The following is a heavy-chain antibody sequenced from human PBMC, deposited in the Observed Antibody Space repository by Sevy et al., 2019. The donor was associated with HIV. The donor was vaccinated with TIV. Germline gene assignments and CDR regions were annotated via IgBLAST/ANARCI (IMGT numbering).Heavy chain of an antibody. J-gene: IGHJ4*02. CDR3: AKDRVSGTYFSGDFHY. D-gene: IGHD3-10*01. Sequence: GGSLRLSCAASGFTFSTYAMTWVRQAPGKGLEWVSVITITGGSTYYADSVKGRFTISRDNSKNNLYLQMNSLRAEDTAVYYCAKDRVSGTYFSGDFHYCGQGTLVTVSS. V-gene: IGHV3-23*01. CDR1: GFTFSTYA. CDR2: ITITGGST.